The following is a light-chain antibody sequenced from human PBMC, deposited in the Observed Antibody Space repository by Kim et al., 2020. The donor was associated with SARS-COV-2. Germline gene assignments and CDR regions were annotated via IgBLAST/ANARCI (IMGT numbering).Light chain of an antibody. CDR1: SSNVGTNY. CDR2: NNS. J-gene: IGLJ3*02. Sequence: GQRVTISCSGSSSNVGTNYVFWYQHLPGTAPKLLIFNNSQRPSGVPDRFSGSKSGTSASLAISGLRSEDEANYYCAAWDDSLSAGLFGGGTQLTVL. V-gene: IGLV1-47*01. CDR3: AAWDDSLSAGL.